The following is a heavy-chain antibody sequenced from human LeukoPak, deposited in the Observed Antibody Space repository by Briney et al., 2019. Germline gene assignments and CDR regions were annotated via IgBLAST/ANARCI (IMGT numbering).Heavy chain of an antibody. CDR2: IYYSGST. CDR3: ARGVDTAMVLFDY. V-gene: IGHV4-59*01. D-gene: IGHD5-18*01. J-gene: IGHJ4*02. CDR1: GGSISSYY. Sequence: SETLSLTCTVSGGSISSYYWSWIRQPPGKGLGWIGYIYYSGSTNYNPSLKSRVTISVDTSKNQFSLKLSSVTAADTAVYYCARGVDTAMVLFDYWGQGTLVTVSS.